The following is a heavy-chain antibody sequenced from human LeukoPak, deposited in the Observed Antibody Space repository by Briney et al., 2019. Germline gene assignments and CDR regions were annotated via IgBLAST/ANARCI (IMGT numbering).Heavy chain of an antibody. CDR2: IYYSGST. V-gene: IGHV4-59*01. CDR3: ARTVAAAPFDY. D-gene: IGHD6-13*01. J-gene: IGHJ4*02. Sequence: SETLSLTCTVSXGSISSYYWSWIRQPPGKGLDWIGYIYYSGSTNYNPSLESRVTMSVDTSKNQFSLKLSSVTAADTAVYYCARTVAAAPFDYWGQGTLVTVSS. CDR1: XGSISSYY.